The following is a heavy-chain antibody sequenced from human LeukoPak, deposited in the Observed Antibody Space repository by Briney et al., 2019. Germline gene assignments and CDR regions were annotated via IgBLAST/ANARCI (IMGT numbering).Heavy chain of an antibody. V-gene: IGHV3-30*18. J-gene: IGHJ4*02. Sequence: GGSLRLSCGASGFTFSNYGMHWVRQAPGKGLEWVAVISYDGSNKYYADSVKGRFTISRDNSKNTLYLQMNSLRAEDTAVYYCAKDKYSGSYGPLDYWGQGTLVTVSS. CDR3: AKDKYSGSYGPLDY. D-gene: IGHD1-26*01. CDR1: GFTFSNYG. CDR2: ISYDGSNK.